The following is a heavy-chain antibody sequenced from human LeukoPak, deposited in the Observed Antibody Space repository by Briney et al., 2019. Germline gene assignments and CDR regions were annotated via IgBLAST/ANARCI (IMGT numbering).Heavy chain of an antibody. D-gene: IGHD3-22*01. CDR1: GFTFGDYA. Sequence: GGSLRLSCTASGFTFGDYAMSWFRQAPGKGLEWVGFIRNKAYGGTTEYAASVKGRFIISRDDSKSIAYLQMNSLKTEDTAVYYCARDHTYYYDISGYYDYWGQGTLVTVSS. CDR2: IRNKAYGGTT. J-gene: IGHJ4*02. CDR3: ARDHTYYYDISGYYDY. V-gene: IGHV3-49*03.